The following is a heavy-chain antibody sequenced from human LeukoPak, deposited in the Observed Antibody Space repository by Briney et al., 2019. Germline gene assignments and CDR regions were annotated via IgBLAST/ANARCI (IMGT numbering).Heavy chain of an antibody. V-gene: IGHV1-2*02. D-gene: IGHD5-18*01. CDR2: INPKSSAT. Sequence: ASVKVSCKASGYSFSDFYIHWVRQAPGQGLEWMGWINPKSSATTYAERFRGRVTMTRDTSVNTVYLELTSLYSDDTAVFYCARDYSDGYNRRDAFDIWGQGTTLIVSS. CDR1: GYSFSDFY. CDR3: ARDYSDGYNRRDAFDI. J-gene: IGHJ3*02.